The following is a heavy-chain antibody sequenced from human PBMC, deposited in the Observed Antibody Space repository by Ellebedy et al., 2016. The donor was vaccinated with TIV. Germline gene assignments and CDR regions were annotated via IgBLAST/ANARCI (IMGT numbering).Heavy chain of an antibody. Sequence: AASVKVSCKASGYTFTDYYMHWVRQAPGQGLEWMGWINPNSGGTNYAQKFQGRVTMTRDTSISTAYMELSRLRSDDTAVYYCARVKSGYSTSSLDYWGQGTLVTVSS. CDR3: ARVKSGYSTSSLDY. V-gene: IGHV1-2*02. D-gene: IGHD6-13*01. CDR1: GYTFTDYY. CDR2: INPNSGGT. J-gene: IGHJ4*02.